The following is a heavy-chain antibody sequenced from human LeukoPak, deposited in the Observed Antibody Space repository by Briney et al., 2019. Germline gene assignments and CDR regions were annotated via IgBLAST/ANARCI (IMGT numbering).Heavy chain of an antibody. CDR3: ARQPIYGDYADAFDI. CDR2: ISGSGGST. Sequence: GGSLRLSCAASAFTFSSFAMSRVRQAPGKGLEWVSAISGSGGSTFSADSVKGRFTISRDNSKNTPYLQMNSLRVEVSAVYYCARQPIYGDYADAFDIWGQGTMVTVSS. D-gene: IGHD4-17*01. V-gene: IGHV3-23*01. J-gene: IGHJ3*02. CDR1: AFTFSSFA.